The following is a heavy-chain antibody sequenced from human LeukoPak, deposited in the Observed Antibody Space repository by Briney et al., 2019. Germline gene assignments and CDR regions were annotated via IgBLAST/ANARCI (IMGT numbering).Heavy chain of an antibody. CDR1: GFTFSSYG. J-gene: IGHJ4*02. CDR2: ISGSGGST. V-gene: IGHV3-23*01. Sequence: GGSLRLSCAASGFTFSSYGMHWVRQAPGKGLEWVSAISGSGGSTYYADSVKGRFTISRDNSKNTLYLQMSSLRVEDTALYYCARDWSDWGQGTLVTVSS. D-gene: IGHD3-3*01. CDR3: ARDWSD.